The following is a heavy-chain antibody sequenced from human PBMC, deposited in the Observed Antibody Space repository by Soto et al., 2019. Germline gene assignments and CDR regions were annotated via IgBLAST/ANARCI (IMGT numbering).Heavy chain of an antibody. V-gene: IGHV3-13*01. CDR3: ARELHGGSYGMDV. Sequence: EVQLVESGGGLVQTGGSLRLSCAASGFTFSNYDMHWVRQVTGKGLEWVSGITTAGDTYYPGSVKGRFTISREKAKNSLSLQMNSLSAGDTAVYYCARELHGGSYGMDVWGQGTTVTVSS. CDR2: ITTAGDT. CDR1: GFTFSNYD. J-gene: IGHJ6*02.